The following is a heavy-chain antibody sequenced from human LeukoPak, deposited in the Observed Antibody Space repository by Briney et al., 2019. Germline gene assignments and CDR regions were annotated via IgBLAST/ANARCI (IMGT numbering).Heavy chain of an antibody. CDR3: ARDKGSNYGFDY. J-gene: IGHJ4*02. Sequence: GGSLTLSCAASGFTFSGYWMHWARQAPGKGLVWVTRINNDGSSTSNEDSVKGRFTISRDNAKNTLYLQMNSLRAEDTAVYYCARDKGSNYGFDYWGQGTLVTVSS. CDR1: GFTFSGYW. CDR2: INNDGSST. D-gene: IGHD4-11*01. V-gene: IGHV3-74*01.